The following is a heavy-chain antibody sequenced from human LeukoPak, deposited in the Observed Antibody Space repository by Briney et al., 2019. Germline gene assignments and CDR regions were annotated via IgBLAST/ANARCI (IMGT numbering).Heavy chain of an antibody. CDR3: ARDGNRLEMATSSFDY. D-gene: IGHD5-24*01. CDR2: IYYSGST. Sequence: SETLSLTCTVSGGSISSGGYYWSWIRQHPGKGLEWIGYIYYSGSTYYNPSLKSRVTISVDTSKNQFSLKLSSVTAEDTAVYYCARDGNRLEMATSSFDYWGQGTLVTVSS. J-gene: IGHJ4*02. CDR1: GGSISSGGYY. V-gene: IGHV4-31*03.